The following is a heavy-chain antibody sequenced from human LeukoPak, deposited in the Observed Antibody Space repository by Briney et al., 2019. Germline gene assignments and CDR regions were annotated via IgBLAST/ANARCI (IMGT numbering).Heavy chain of an antibody. V-gene: IGHV4-61*02. Sequence: SQTLSLTCTVSGGSISSGSYYWRWIRQPAGKGLEWIGRIYTSGSANYNPSLKSRVTISVYTSKNQFSLKLSSVTAADTAVYYCARAHYRYCSSTSCYDNWFDPWGQGTLVIVSS. D-gene: IGHD2-2*01. CDR2: IYTSGSA. CDR1: GGSISSGSYY. CDR3: ARAHYRYCSSTSCYDNWFDP. J-gene: IGHJ5*02.